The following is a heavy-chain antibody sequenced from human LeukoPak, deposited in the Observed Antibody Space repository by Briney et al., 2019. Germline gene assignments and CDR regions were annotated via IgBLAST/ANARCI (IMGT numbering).Heavy chain of an antibody. CDR3: ARENGYKYDH. D-gene: IGHD5-24*01. V-gene: IGHV4-59*01. CDR1: GGSISSYY. Sequence: PSETLSLTCTVSGGSISSYYWSWIRQPPGKGLEWIGSIYHSGGTNYNPSLKSRVTISVDTSKNQFSLKLRSVTAADTAVYYCARENGYKYDHWGQGTLVTVSS. J-gene: IGHJ5*02. CDR2: IYHSGGT.